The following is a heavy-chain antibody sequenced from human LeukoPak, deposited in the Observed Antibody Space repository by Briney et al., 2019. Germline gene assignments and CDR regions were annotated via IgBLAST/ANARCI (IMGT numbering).Heavy chain of an antibody. J-gene: IGHJ4*02. CDR3: ARDHESSGCPSSVY. V-gene: IGHV3-23*01. Sequence: GGSLTLSCAVSGFTFSSYIMTWVRQAPGQGLEWVSTIKSSSEATFYADSVKGRFTISRDNSKNTLYLQMDSLRADDTALYFCARDHESSGCPSSVYWGQGTLATVSS. CDR2: IKSSSEAT. D-gene: IGHD6-19*01. CDR1: GFTFSSYI.